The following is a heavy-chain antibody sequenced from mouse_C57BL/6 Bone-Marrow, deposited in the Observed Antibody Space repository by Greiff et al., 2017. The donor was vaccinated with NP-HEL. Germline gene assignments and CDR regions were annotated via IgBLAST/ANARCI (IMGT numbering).Heavy chain of an antibody. CDR1: GFTFSDYY. V-gene: IGHV5-12*01. J-gene: IGHJ3*01. D-gene: IGHD2-1*01. CDR3: ARRGHYGNFAY. Sequence: EVQRVESGGGLVQPGGSLKLSCAASGFTFSDYYMYWVRQTPEKRLEWVAYISNGGGSTYYPDTVKGRFTISRDNAKNTLYLQMSRLKSEDTAMYYCARRGHYGNFAYWGQGTLVTVSA. CDR2: ISNGGGST.